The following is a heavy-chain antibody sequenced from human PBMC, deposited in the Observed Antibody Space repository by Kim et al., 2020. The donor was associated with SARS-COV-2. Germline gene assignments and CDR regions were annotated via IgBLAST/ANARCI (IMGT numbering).Heavy chain of an antibody. V-gene: IGHV3-30*18. J-gene: IGHJ4*02. D-gene: IGHD4-17*01. CDR1: GFTFSSYG. Sequence: GGSLRLSCAASGFTFSSYGMHWVRQAPGKGLEWVAVISYDGSNKYYADSVKGRFTISRDNSKNTLYLQMNSLRAEDTAVYYCAKDLQGDYGDYLDYWGQGTLVTVSS. CDR2: ISYDGSNK. CDR3: AKDLQGDYGDYLDY.